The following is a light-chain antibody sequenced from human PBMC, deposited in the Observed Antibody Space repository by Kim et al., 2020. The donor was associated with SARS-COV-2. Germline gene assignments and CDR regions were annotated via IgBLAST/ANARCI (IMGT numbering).Light chain of an antibody. CDR2: DAS. Sequence: DIQMTQSPYTLSASVGGRVTITCRASQTISTWLAWYQQKPGKAPKVLIYDASRLESSVPSRFSGSGSGTEFTLTISSLQPDDFSTYFCQQYNSYPWTFGQGTKVDIK. CDR3: QQYNSYPWT. J-gene: IGKJ1*01. CDR1: QTISTW. V-gene: IGKV1-5*01.